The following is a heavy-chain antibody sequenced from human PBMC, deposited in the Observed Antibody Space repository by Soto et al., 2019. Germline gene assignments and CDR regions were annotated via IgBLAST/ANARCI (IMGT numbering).Heavy chain of an antibody. CDR1: GFTFSSYG. Sequence: TVGSLRLSCAASGFTFSSYGMHWVRKAPGKGLEWVAVISYDGSNKYYADSVKGRFTISRDNSKNTLYLQMNSLRAEDTAVYYCAKDGGSGYYGSGSYYNRGYFDYWGQGTLVTVSS. CDR2: ISYDGSNK. D-gene: IGHD3-10*01. CDR3: AKDGGSGYYGSGSYYNRGYFDY. V-gene: IGHV3-30*18. J-gene: IGHJ4*02.